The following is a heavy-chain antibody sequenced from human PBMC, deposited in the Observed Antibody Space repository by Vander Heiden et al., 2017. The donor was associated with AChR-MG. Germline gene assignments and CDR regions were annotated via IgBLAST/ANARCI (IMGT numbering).Heavy chain of an antibody. D-gene: IGHD3-22*01. CDR3: ARGNYYYDSSGYYRSIYYYYGMDV. CDR1: GGTFRSYA. J-gene: IGHJ6*02. Sequence: QVQLVQSGAEVKKPGSSVKLPCKASGGTFRSYAISWVPQAPGQGLEWMGGIIPIFGTANYAQKFQGRVTITADESTSTAYMELSSLRSEDTAVYYCARGNYYYDSSGYYRSIYYYYGMDVWGQGTTVTVSS. V-gene: IGHV1-69*01. CDR2: IIPIFGTA.